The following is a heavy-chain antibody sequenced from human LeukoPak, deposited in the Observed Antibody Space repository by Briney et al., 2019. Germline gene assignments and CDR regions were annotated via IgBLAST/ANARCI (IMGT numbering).Heavy chain of an antibody. J-gene: IGHJ4*02. V-gene: IGHV3-23*01. CDR1: GFTFSSYA. Sequence: GGSLRLSCAASGFTFSSYAMTWVRQAPGKGLEWASAISDSGSKTHYADSVKGRFTISRDNSKNTVYLQMNSLRAEDTALYYCAKDWSCDYWGQGTLVTVSS. CDR3: AKDWSCDY. D-gene: IGHD1-26*01. CDR2: ISDSGSKT.